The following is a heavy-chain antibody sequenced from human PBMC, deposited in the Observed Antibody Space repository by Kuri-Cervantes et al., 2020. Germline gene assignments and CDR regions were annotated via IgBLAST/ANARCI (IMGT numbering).Heavy chain of an antibody. V-gene: IGHV1-46*01. J-gene: IGHJ4*02. CDR3: ARGGSGSYQYYFDY. CDR2: INPSGDSA. D-gene: IGHD1-26*01. Sequence: ASVKVSCKAPGNTFTSYYMHWVRQAPGQGLEGMGIINPSGDSAKYAQKFQGRVTMTRDTSTSTLYMELNSLNSEDTAVYFCARGGSGSYQYYFDYWGQGTLVTVSS. CDR1: GNTFTSYY.